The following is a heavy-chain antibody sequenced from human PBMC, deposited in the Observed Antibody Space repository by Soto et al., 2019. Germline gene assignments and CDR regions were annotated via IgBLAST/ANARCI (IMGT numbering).Heavy chain of an antibody. Sequence: PSETLSLTCTVSGDSIISGDYYWSWIRQTPGKGLEWIGYIYYSGDTNYNPSLKSRVTISVDTSKNQFSLKLSSVTAADTAVYYCARVTSRTPTYSSSWWTLDAFDIWGQGTTVTVS. CDR1: GDSIISGDYY. D-gene: IGHD6-13*01. J-gene: IGHJ3*02. V-gene: IGHV4-30-4*02. CDR2: IYYSGDT. CDR3: ARVTSRTPTYSSSWWTLDAFDI.